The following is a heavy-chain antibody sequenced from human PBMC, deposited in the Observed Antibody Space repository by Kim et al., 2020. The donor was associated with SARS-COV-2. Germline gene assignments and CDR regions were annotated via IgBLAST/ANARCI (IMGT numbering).Heavy chain of an antibody. V-gene: IGHV7-4-1*02. CDR3: ARGGRTAARPITRYYYGMDV. J-gene: IGHJ6*02. D-gene: IGHD6-6*01. CDR2: INTNTGNP. CDR1: GYTFTSYA. Sequence: ASVKVSCKASGYTFTSYAMNWVRQAPGQGLEWMGWINTNTGNPTYAQGFTGRFVFSLDTSVSTAYLQISSLKAEDTAVYYCARGGRTAARPITRYYYGMDVWGQGTTVTVSS.